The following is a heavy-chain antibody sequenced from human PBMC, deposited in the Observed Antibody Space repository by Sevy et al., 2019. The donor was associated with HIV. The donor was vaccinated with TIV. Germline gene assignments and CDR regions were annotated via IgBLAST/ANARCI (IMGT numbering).Heavy chain of an antibody. V-gene: IGHV3-23*01. CDR1: GFTFSSYA. Sequence: GGSLRLSCAASGFTFSSYAMSWVRQAPGKGLEWVSAISGSGGSTYYADSVKGRFTISRDNSKNTLYLQMNSLRAEDTAVYYCAKDHIVVVTAENRFDPWGQGTLVTVSS. CDR3: AKDHIVVVTAENRFDP. CDR2: ISGSGGST. D-gene: IGHD2-21*02. J-gene: IGHJ5*02.